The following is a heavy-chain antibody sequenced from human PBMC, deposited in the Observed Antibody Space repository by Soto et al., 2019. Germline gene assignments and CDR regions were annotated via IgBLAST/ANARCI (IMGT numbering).Heavy chain of an antibody. CDR3: ARRGEAIPAYYYMDV. V-gene: IGHV4-39*07. J-gene: IGHJ6*03. D-gene: IGHD2-21*01. CDR1: GGSISSGDYY. CDR2: VHRNGDT. Sequence: SETLSLTCTVSGGSISSGDYYWSWIRQSPGKGLEWLGEVHRNGDTKTNPSFTSRVSMSADSSRNQLSLKLNSVTAADTAIYYCARRGEAIPAYYYMDVWGIGTTVTVSS.